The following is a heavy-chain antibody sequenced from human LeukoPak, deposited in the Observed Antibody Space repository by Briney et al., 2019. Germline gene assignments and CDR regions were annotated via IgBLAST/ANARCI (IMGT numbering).Heavy chain of an antibody. Sequence: GGCLKLSCAASGFTFSSYDMHCVRQATGKGLEWLSAIGIAVDPYYPGSVKGRFTISRENAKNSLYLQMNSPGGGDKAVYYCARDKLYCSGGSCYCYSMDVRGQGTT. J-gene: IGHJ6*02. CDR3: ARDKLYCSGGSCYCYSMDV. CDR2: IGIAVDP. CDR1: GFTFSSYD. V-gene: IGHV3-13*05. D-gene: IGHD2-15*01.